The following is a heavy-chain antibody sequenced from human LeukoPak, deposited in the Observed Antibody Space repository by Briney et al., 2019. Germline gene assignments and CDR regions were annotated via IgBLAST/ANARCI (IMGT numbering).Heavy chain of an antibody. CDR3: ARGKRGYSSSWYDY. J-gene: IGHJ4*02. D-gene: IGHD6-13*01. V-gene: IGHV4-34*01. Sequence: PSETLSLTCAVYGGSFSGYYWSWIRQPPGKGPEWIGEINHSGSTNYNPSLKSRVTISVDTSKNQSSLKLSSVTAADTAVYYCARGKRGYSSSWYDYWGQGTLVTVSS. CDR2: INHSGST. CDR1: GGSFSGYY.